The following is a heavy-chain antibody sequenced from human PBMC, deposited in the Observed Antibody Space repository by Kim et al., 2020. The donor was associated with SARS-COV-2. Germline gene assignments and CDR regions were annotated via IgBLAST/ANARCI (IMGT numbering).Heavy chain of an antibody. CDR3: ARAHYYGSGRTNKLNYYYGMDV. V-gene: IGHV3-53*01. J-gene: IGHJ6*02. CDR1: GFTVSSNY. D-gene: IGHD3-10*01. CDR2: IYSGGST. Sequence: GGSLRLSCAASGFTVSSNYMSWVRQAPGKGLEWVSVIYSGGSTYYADSVKGRFTISRDNSKNTLYLQMNSLRAEDTAVYYCARAHYYGSGRTNKLNYYYGMDVWGQGTTVTVSS.